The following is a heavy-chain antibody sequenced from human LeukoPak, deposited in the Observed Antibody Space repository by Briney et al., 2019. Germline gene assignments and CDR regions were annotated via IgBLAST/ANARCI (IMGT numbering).Heavy chain of an antibody. J-gene: IGHJ4*02. D-gene: IGHD1-1*01. CDR2: IYYSGST. CDR1: GGSISSGDYY. Sequence: PSETLSLTCTVSGGSISSGDYYWSSIRQPPGKGLEWIGYIYYSGSTYYNPSLKSRLTISVDTSKNQFSLKLSSVTAADTAVYYCARGRTTFDYWGQGTLVTVSS. V-gene: IGHV4-30-4*01. CDR3: ARGRTTFDY.